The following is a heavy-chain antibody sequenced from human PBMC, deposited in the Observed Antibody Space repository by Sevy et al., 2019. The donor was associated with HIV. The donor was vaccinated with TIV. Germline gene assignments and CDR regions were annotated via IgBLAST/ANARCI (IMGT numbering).Heavy chain of an antibody. D-gene: IGHD3-22*01. CDR2: ISAYNGNT. CDR3: ARTGSYYDSSMDAFDI. V-gene: IGHV1-18*01. Sequence: ASVKVSCKASGYTFTSYGIGWVRQAPGQGLEWMGWISAYNGNTNYAQKLQGRVTMTTDTSTSTAYMELRSLRSDDTAVYYCARTGSYYDSSMDAFDIWGQGTMVTVSS. J-gene: IGHJ3*02. CDR1: GYTFTSYG.